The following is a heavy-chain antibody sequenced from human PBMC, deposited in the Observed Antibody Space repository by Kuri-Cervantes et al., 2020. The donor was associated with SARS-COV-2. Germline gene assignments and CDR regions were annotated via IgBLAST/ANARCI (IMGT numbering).Heavy chain of an antibody. CDR3: ARQYCTNGVCYTPFDY. J-gene: IGHJ4*02. CDR2: IYTSGST. D-gene: IGHD2-8*01. CDR1: GGSISSYY. V-gene: IGHV4-4*07. Sequence: SETLSLTCTVSGGSISSYYWSWIRQPAGKGLEWIGRIYTSGSTNYNPSLKSRVTMSVDTSKNQFSLKLSSVTAADTAVYYCARQYCTNGVCYTPFDYWGQGTLVTVSS.